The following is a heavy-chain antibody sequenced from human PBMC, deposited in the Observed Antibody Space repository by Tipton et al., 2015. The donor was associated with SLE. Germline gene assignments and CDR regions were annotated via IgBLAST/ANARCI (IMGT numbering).Heavy chain of an antibody. CDR2: IYSSGST. CDR1: GDSVGPNY. J-gene: IGHJ3*02. V-gene: IGHV4-4*07. Sequence: LRISCTVSGDSVGPNYWSWIRQPAGKGLEWIGRIYSSGSTIYNPSIKSRVTLSLDTSKNQFSLRVRSVTAADTAVYYCAREDYGEYDDAFDIWGQGTMVTVSS. CDR3: AREDYGEYDDAFDI. D-gene: IGHD4-17*01.